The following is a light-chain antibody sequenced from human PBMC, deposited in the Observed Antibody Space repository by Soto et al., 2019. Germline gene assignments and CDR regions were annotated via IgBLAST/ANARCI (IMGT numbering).Light chain of an antibody. Sequence: DFQMTRSPSSLSASVVERFTITFRASQNINGWLAWYQQKPWKAPKVLIYKASSLESGVPSRFSGSGSGTEFTLTISTLQPDDFAIYYCQQYHSYWTFGQGTKVDIK. V-gene: IGKV1-5*03. CDR2: KAS. CDR3: QQYHSYWT. CDR1: QNINGW. J-gene: IGKJ1*01.